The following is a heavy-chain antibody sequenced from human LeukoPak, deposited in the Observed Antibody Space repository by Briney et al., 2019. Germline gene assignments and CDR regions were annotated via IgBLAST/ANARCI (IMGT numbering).Heavy chain of an antibody. V-gene: IGHV3-15*01. J-gene: IGHJ4*02. CDR2: IKSKTDGGTT. Sequence: GGSLRLSCAASGFTFSNAWMSWVRQAPGKGLEWVGRIKSKTDGGTTDYAAPVKGRFTISRDDSKNTLYLQMNSLKTEDTAVYYCTTMPPTFFCSSTSRYYFDYWGQGTLVTVSS. CDR1: GFTFSNAW. D-gene: IGHD2-2*01. CDR3: TTMPPTFFCSSTSRYYFDY.